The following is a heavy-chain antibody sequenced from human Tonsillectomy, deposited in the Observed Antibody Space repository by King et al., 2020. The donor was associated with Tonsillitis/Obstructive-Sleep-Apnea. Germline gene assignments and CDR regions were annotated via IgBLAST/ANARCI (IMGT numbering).Heavy chain of an antibody. Sequence: VQLVESGGGLVQPGGSLRLSCAASGFTFSSYWVHWVRQAPGKGLVWVSRINIDGSRTSYADSVKGRFTISRDTAKNTLYLQMNSLRAEDTAVYYCAGEEGSGSYYHGGQGTLVTVSS. D-gene: IGHD1-26*01. CDR1: GFTFSSYW. CDR2: INIDGSRT. J-gene: IGHJ4*02. CDR3: AGEEGSGSYYH. V-gene: IGHV3-74*01.